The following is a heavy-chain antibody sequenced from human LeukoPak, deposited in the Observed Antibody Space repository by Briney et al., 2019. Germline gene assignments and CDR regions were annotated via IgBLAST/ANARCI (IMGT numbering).Heavy chain of an antibody. J-gene: IGHJ4*02. CDR3: TTVDTAMVSFDY. Sequence: PGGSLRLSCAASGFTFSNAWMSWVRQAPGKGLEWVGRIKSKTDGGTTDYAAPVKGRFTISRGDSKNTLYLQMNSLKTEDTAVYYCTTVDTAMVSFDYWGQGTLVTVSS. V-gene: IGHV3-15*01. D-gene: IGHD5-18*01. CDR2: IKSKTDGGTT. CDR1: GFTFSNAW.